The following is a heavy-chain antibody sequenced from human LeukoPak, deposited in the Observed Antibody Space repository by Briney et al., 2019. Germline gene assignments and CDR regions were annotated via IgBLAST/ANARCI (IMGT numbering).Heavy chain of an antibody. CDR2: INPNSGGT. Sequence: ASVKVSCKASGYTFTGYYMHWVRQAPGQGLEWMEWINPNSGGTNYAQKFQGRVTMTRDTSISTAYMELSRLRSDDTAVYYCARGSITGTSYYYYMDVWGKGTTVTVSS. V-gene: IGHV1-2*02. D-gene: IGHD1-20*01. J-gene: IGHJ6*03. CDR3: ARGSITGTSYYYYMDV. CDR1: GYTFTGYY.